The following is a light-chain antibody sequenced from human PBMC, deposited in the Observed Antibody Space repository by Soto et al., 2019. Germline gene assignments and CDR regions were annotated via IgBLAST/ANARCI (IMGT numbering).Light chain of an antibody. Sequence: EIVLTQSPGTLSLSPGERATLSCRASQSVSSSYLAWYQQKPGQAPRLLIYGSSSRTTGIPDRFSGSGSGSDFTLTISRLEPEDFAVYYCQQYGSLPRTFGQGTKLESK. CDR2: GSS. CDR1: QSVSSSY. V-gene: IGKV3-20*01. J-gene: IGKJ2*01. CDR3: QQYGSLPRT.